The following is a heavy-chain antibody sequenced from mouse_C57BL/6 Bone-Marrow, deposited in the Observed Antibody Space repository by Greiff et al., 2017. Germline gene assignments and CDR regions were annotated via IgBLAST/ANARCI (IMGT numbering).Heavy chain of an antibody. V-gene: IGHV1-72*01. Sequence: QVQLQQPGAELVKPGASVKLSCKASGYTFTSYWMHWVKQRPGRGLEWIGRIDPNSGGTKYNEKFKSKATLTVDTPSSPAYMQISSLTSEDSAVYYCTRIPRQLRLREAMDYWGQGTSVTVSS. CDR2: IDPNSGGT. CDR1: GYTFTSYW. J-gene: IGHJ4*01. CDR3: TRIPRQLRLREAMDY. D-gene: IGHD3-2*02.